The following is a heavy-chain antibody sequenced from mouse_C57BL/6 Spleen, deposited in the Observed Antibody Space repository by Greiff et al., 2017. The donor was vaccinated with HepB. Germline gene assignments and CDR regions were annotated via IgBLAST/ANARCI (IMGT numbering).Heavy chain of an antibody. V-gene: IGHV1-80*01. CDR3: AGNGYYVRAMDY. Sequence: VQLQQSGAELVKPGASVKISCKASGYAFSSYWMNWVKQRPGKGLEWIGQIYPGDGDTNYNGKFKGKATLTADKSSSTAYMQLSSLTSEDSAVYFCAGNGYYVRAMDYWGQGTSVTVSS. J-gene: IGHJ4*01. CDR2: IYPGDGDT. D-gene: IGHD2-3*01. CDR1: GYAFSSYW.